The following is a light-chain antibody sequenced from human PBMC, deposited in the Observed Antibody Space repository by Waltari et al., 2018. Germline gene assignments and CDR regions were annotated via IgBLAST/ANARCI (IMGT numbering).Light chain of an antibody. V-gene: IGLV1-47*01. CDR1: SSNIGGNH. J-gene: IGLJ3*02. CDR3: AAWDDGLSGPA. CDR2: KNS. Sequence: TISCSGSSSNIGGNHVSWYQQFPGMAPKLLIYKNSQRPSGVPDRFSGSKSGTSASLAISGLRSEDEAQYYCAAWDDGLSGPAFGGGTKLTVL.